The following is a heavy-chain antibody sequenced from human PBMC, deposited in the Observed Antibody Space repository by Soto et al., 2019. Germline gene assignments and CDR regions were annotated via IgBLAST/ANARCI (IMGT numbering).Heavy chain of an antibody. J-gene: IGHJ6*01. CDR1: GGTFSSYA. V-gene: IGHV1-69*13. Sequence: SVKVSCKASGGTFSSYAISWVRQAPGQGLEWMGGIIPIFGTANYAQKFQGRVTITADESTSTAYMELSSLRSEDTAVYYCARGPTAFVSFLYYHYYRMYVPAQGTTVPVSA. D-gene: IGHD3-3*01. CDR3: ARGPTAFVSFLYYHYYRMYV. CDR2: IIPIFGTA.